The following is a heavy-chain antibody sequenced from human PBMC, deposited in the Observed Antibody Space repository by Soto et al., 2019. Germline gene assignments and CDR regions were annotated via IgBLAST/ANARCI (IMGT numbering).Heavy chain of an antibody. CDR1: GGSISSYY. V-gene: IGHV4-59*01. J-gene: IGHJ4*02. CDR2: IYYSGST. D-gene: IGHD5-12*01. CDR3: ARSPGGYDSDY. Sequence: SETLSLTCTVSGGSISSYYWSWIRQPPGKGLEWIGYIYYSGSTNYNPSLKIRVTISVDTSKNQFSLKLSSVTAADTAVYYCARSPGGYDSDYWGQGTLVTVSS.